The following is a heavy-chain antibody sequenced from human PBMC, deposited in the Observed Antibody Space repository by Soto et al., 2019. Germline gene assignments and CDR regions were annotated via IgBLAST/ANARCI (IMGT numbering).Heavy chain of an antibody. D-gene: IGHD2-2*02. CDR1: GGTFSSYA. CDR3: ARRHCSSTSCYNGYRYGSAFDY. J-gene: IGHJ4*02. CDR2: IIPIFGTA. Sequence: SVKVSCKASGGTFSSYAISWVRQAPGQGLEWMGGIIPIFGTANYAQKFQGRVTITADESTSTAYMELSSLRSEDTAVYYCARRHCSSTSCYNGYRYGSAFDYWGQGTLVTVSS. V-gene: IGHV1-69*13.